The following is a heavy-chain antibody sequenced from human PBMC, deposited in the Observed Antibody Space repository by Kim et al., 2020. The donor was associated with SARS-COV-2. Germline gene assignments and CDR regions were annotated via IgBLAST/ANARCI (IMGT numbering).Heavy chain of an antibody. CDR1: GFTFSSYE. CDR2: ISSSGSTI. V-gene: IGHV3-48*03. D-gene: IGHD5-18*01. CDR3: AGQGAYIYGYEPFDY. J-gene: IGHJ4*01. Sequence: GGSLRLSCAASGFTFSSYEMNWVRQAPGKGLEWVSYISSSGSTIYYADSVKGRLTISRDNATNSLYLQMNSLRAEDTAVYYCAGQGAYIYGYEPFDYWG.